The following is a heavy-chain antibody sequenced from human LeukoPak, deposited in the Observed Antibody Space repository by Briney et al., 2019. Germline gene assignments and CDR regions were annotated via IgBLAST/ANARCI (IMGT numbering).Heavy chain of an antibody. CDR2: IKQDGSEK. J-gene: IGHJ4*02. CDR3: ARVLGAYAFDY. CDR1: GFTFRRYW. V-gene: IGHV3-7*02. Sequence: PGGSLRLSCAGSGFTFRRYWMSWARQASGKGLEWVANIKQDGSEKYYVDSVKGRFTISRDNAKNSLYLQMNSLRAEDTAVYYCARVLGAYAFDYWGQGTLVTVSS. D-gene: IGHD4-17*01.